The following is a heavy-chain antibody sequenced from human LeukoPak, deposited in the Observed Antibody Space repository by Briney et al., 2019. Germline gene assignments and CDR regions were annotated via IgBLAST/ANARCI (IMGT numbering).Heavy chain of an antibody. D-gene: IGHD5-24*01. J-gene: IGHJ4*02. Sequence: GESLKISCKGSGSTFANYWIGWVRQLPGKGLEWMGIIYPGDSDTKYSPSFQGQVTISADKSISTAYLQWSSLKASDTAMYYCARAGPLEMATTAFDYWGQGTLVTVSS. CDR2: IYPGDSDT. CDR3: ARAGPLEMATTAFDY. CDR1: GSTFANYW. V-gene: IGHV5-51*01.